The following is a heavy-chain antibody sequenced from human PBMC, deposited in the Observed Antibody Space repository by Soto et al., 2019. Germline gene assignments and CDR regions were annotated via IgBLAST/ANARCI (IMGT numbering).Heavy chain of an antibody. V-gene: IGHV3-33*01. CDR2: IWYDGSNK. CDR1: GFTFSSYG. Sequence: GGSLRLSCAASGFTFSSYGMHWVRQAPGKGLEWVAVIWYDGSNKYYADSVKGRFTISRDNSKNTLYLQMNSLRAEDMAVYYCAREGLCVVVVPAAIQGGFYYGMDVWGQGTTVTVSS. J-gene: IGHJ6*02. D-gene: IGHD2-2*02. CDR3: AREGLCVVVVPAAIQGGFYYGMDV.